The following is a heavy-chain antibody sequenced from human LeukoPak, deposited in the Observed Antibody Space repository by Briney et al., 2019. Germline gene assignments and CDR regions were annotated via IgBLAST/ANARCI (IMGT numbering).Heavy chain of an antibody. CDR1: GFTFCDYA. J-gene: IGHJ4*02. CDR2: IRSKAYGGTT. CDR3: TREYFDWLFLDY. D-gene: IGHD3-9*01. V-gene: IGHV3-49*03. Sequence: GRSLRLSCTASGFTFCDYAMSWFRQAPGKGLEWVGFIRSKAYGGTTEYAASVKGRFTISRDDSKSIAYLQMNSLKTEDTAVYYCTREYFDWLFLDYWGQGTLVTVSS.